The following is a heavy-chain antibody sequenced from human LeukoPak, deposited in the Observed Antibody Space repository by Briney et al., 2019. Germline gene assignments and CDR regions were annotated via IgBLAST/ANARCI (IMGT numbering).Heavy chain of an antibody. CDR3: AKECGRHYDDRAFDI. V-gene: IGHV3-23*01. CDR1: GITFSNYP. J-gene: IGHJ3*02. CDR2: ISATGGST. D-gene: IGHD3-22*01. Sequence: GGSLRLSCAASGITFSNYPMNWVRQSPERGLEWVSAISATGGSTSYADSLKGRFTISRDNSKNTLYLQMSSLTAEDTAVYYCAKECGRHYDDRAFDIWGQGTMVTVSS.